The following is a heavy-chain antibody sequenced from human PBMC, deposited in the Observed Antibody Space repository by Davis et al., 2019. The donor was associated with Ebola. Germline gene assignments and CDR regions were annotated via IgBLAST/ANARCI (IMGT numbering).Heavy chain of an antibody. Sequence: ASVKVSCKASGYTFTSYDINWVRQATGQRLEWMGWVHGGNGNTKYSQRFQGRVTITTDTSASTAYMELSSLRSEDTAVYYCARATFGYNSGWYADYWGQGTLVTVSS. CDR3: ARATFGYNSGWYADY. J-gene: IGHJ4*02. V-gene: IGHV1-3*01. CDR2: VHGGNGNT. CDR1: GYTFTSYD. D-gene: IGHD6-19*01.